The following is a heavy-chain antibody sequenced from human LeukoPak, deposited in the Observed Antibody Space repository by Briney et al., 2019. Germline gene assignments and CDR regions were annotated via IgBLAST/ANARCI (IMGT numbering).Heavy chain of an antibody. V-gene: IGHV4-34*01. CDR2: INHSGST. D-gene: IGHD2-21*02. CDR3: ARGTAPRY. CDR1: GGSFRGYY. J-gene: IGHJ4*02. Sequence: SETLSLTCAVYGGSFRGYYWSWIRQPPGKGLEWIGEINHSGSTNYNPSLKSRVTISVDTSKNQFSLKLSSVTAADTAVYYCARGTAPRYWGQGTLVTVSS.